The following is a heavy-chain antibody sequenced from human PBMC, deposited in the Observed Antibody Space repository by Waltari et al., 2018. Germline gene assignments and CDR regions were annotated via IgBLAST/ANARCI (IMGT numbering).Heavy chain of an antibody. CDR3: AFRTPYYDFWSGYPDAFDI. CDR1: GGTFSSYA. V-gene: IGHV1-69*13. CDR2: IIPIFGTA. J-gene: IGHJ3*02. Sequence: QVQPVQSGAEVKKPGSSVKVSCKASGGTFSSYAISWVRQAPGQGLEWMGGIIPIFGTANYAQKFQGRVTITADESTSTAYMELSSLRSEDTAVYYCAFRTPYYDFWSGYPDAFDIWGQGTMVTVSS. D-gene: IGHD3-3*01.